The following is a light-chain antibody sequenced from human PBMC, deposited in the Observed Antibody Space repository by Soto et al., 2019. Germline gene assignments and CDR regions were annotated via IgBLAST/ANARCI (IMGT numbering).Light chain of an antibody. CDR3: QQYGSSRRT. CDR1: QSVSSSY. V-gene: IGKV3-20*01. CDR2: GAS. J-gene: IGKJ1*01. Sequence: EIVLTQSPGTLSLSPGERATLSCRASQSVSSSYLAWYQQKPGQAPRLLIYGASSRATGIPDRFSGSGSGTDFTLTISRLEPEYFAVYYCQQYGSSRRTFGQGTKVEIK.